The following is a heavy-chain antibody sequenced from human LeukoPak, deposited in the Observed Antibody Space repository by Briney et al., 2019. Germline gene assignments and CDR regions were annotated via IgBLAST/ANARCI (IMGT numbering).Heavy chain of an antibody. CDR3: ARYKRYCTNGVCTYYMDV. CDR2: INHSGST. D-gene: IGHD2-8*01. Sequence: SETLSLTCAVYGGSFSGYYWSWIRQPPGKGLEWIGEINHSGSTNYNPSLKSRVTISVDTSKNQSSLKLSSVTAADTAVYYCARYKRYCTNGVCTYYMDVWGKGTTVTVSS. J-gene: IGHJ6*03. V-gene: IGHV4-34*01. CDR1: GGSFSGYY.